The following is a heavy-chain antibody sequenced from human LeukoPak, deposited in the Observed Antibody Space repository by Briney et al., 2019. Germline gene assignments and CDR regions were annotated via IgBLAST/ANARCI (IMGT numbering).Heavy chain of an antibody. Sequence: GRSLRLSCAASGFTFSDAWMSWVRQAPGKGRESGGRIKRVVDGETADYAGPVKGRFTISRDDSKNTLYLQMTSLKTDDTAVYYCAAGLGTSDSDSWGQGTLVTVSS. CDR2: IKRVVDGETA. CDR1: GFTFSDAW. CDR3: AAGLGTSDSDS. J-gene: IGHJ4*02. D-gene: IGHD7-27*01. V-gene: IGHV3-15*01.